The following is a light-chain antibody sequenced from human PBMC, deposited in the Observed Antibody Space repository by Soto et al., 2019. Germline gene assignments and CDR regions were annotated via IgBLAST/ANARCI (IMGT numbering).Light chain of an antibody. J-gene: IGKJ1*01. CDR3: MQGTHWPLT. Sequence: DVVMTQSPLSLPVTLGQPASISCRSSQSLVHSDGNTYLNWFQQRPGQSPRRLIYKVSNRDSGVPDRFSGSGSGTDFTLKISRVEAEDVGVYYCMQGTHWPLTVGQGTKVEIK. CDR1: QSLVHSDGNTY. V-gene: IGKV2-30*02. CDR2: KVS.